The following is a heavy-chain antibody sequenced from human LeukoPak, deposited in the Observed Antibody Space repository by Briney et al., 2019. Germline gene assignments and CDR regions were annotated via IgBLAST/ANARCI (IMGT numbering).Heavy chain of an antibody. J-gene: IGHJ4*02. V-gene: IGHV3-66*01. CDR3: ARVQAVFQNFDY. CDR2: MYSGGNT. Sequence: GGSLRLSCAASGFTVSSSYISWVRQAPGKGLEWVSVMYSGGNTYYADSVKGRFTISRDKSKNALYLQMNSLRAEDMAVYHCARVQAVFQNFDYWGQGTLVTVSS. CDR1: GFTVSSSY.